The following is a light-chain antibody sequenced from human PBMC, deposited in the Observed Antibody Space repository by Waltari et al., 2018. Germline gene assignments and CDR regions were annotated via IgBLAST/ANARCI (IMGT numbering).Light chain of an antibody. Sequence: DVQMTQSPSTLSPSVGDTVTITCRASQSISSWLAWYQQKAGKAPKVLISKASTLESGVPSRFSGSASGTEFTLTSSNLQPDDCATYYCQQYNTYYTFGQGTILEIK. CDR1: QSISSW. J-gene: IGKJ2*01. CDR2: KAS. V-gene: IGKV1-5*03. CDR3: QQYNTYYT.